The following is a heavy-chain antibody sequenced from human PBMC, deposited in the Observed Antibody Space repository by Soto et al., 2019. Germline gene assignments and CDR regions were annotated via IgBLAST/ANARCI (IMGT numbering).Heavy chain of an antibody. CDR2: IYYSGST. CDR1: GGSVGTSY. J-gene: IGHJ4*02. V-gene: IGHV4-59*02. CDR3: AREGDGSGSYSPFDY. Sequence: SETLSHTCSVSGGSVGTSYWTWFRQAPGKGLEWIGYIYYSGSTNYNPSLKSRVTISVDTSKNQFSLKLSSVTAADTAVYYCAREGDGSGSYSPFDYWGQGTLVTVSS. D-gene: IGHD3-10*01.